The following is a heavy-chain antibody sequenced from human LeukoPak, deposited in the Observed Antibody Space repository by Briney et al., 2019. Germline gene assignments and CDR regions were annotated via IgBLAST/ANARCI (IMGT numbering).Heavy chain of an antibody. D-gene: IGHD3-22*01. Sequence: GGSLRLSCAASGLTFSDYYMTWIRQAPGKGLEWVSSVSGSGTTTYSADSVRGRFTVSRDNAKNSVFLYMNSLRAEDTAVYYCAIQITMIVVVPYFDYWGQGTLVTVSS. J-gene: IGHJ4*02. CDR1: GLTFSDYY. CDR2: VSGSGTTT. CDR3: AIQITMIVVVPYFDY. V-gene: IGHV3-11*04.